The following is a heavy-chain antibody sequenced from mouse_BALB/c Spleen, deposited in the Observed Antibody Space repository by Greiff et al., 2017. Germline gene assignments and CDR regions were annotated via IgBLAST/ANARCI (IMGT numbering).Heavy chain of an antibody. Sequence: EVKVVESGAELVKPGASVKLSCTASGFNIKDTYMHWVKQRPEQGLEWIGRIDPANGNTKYDPKFQGKATITADTSSNTAYLQLSSLTSEDTAVYYCAYGNYYFDYWGQGTTLTVSS. J-gene: IGHJ2*01. V-gene: IGHV14-3*02. CDR1: GFNIKDTY. CDR2: IDPANGNT. D-gene: IGHD2-1*01. CDR3: AYGNYYFDY.